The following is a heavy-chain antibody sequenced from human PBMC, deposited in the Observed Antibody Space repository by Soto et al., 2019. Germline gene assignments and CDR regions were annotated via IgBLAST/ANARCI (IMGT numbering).Heavy chain of an antibody. Sequence: PGGSLRLSCAASGFTFSSYGMHWVRQAPGKGLEWVAVIWYDGSNKYYADSVKGRFTISRDNSKNTLYLQMNSLRAEDTAVYYCARVLNMITFGGVIVNWSRHLEPPLDVWGQGTTVTVSS. D-gene: IGHD3-16*02. V-gene: IGHV3-33*01. J-gene: IGHJ6*02. CDR1: GFTFSSYG. CDR2: IWYDGSNK. CDR3: ARVLNMITFGGVIVNWSRHLEPPLDV.